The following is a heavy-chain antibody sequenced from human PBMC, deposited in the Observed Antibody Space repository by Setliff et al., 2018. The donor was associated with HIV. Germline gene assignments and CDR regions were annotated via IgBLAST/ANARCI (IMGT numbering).Heavy chain of an antibody. CDR1: GDSMSRHY. D-gene: IGHD3-10*01. CDR2: IYSNGNT. V-gene: IGHV4-59*08. CDR3: ANRHYYDSGTYVF. Sequence: SETLSLTCTASGDSMSRHYWSWIRQPPGKGLEFIGNIYSNGNTKYNPSLKSRVIMSVDMSNHQFSLKLTSVTAADTAVYYCANRHYYDSGTYVFWGQGRLVTVSS. J-gene: IGHJ4*02.